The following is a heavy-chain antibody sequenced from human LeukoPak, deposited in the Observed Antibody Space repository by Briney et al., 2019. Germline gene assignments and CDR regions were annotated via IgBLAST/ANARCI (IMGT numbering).Heavy chain of an antibody. Sequence: ASVKVFFKASGYTFTSYDINWVRQATGQGLEWMGWMNPNSGNTGYAQKFQGRVTMTRNTSISTAYMELSSLRSEDTAVYYCARGYSSWFPYYYYYGMDVWGQGTTVTVSS. CDR2: MNPNSGNT. V-gene: IGHV1-8*01. J-gene: IGHJ6*02. CDR3: ARGYSSWFPYYYYYGMDV. CDR1: GYTFTSYD. D-gene: IGHD6-13*01.